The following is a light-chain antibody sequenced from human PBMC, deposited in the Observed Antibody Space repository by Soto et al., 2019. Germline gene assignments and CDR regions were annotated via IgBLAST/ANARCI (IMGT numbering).Light chain of an antibody. V-gene: IGKV1-39*01. Sequence: DIQMTQSPSSLSASVGDRVTITCLASQSISSYLNWYQQKPGKAPKLLIYAASSLQSGVPSRFSGSGSGTDFTLTIRSLQPEDFATYYCQKSYSTPKTFGQGTKVDI. CDR1: QSISSY. CDR3: QKSYSTPKT. J-gene: IGKJ1*01. CDR2: AAS.